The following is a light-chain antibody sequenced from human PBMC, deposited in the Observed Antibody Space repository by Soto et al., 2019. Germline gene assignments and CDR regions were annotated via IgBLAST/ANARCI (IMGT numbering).Light chain of an antibody. Sequence: EIVLTQSPGTLSLSPGERATLSCRASQIVSSTYLAWFQQKPGQAPRLLIYGASTRATGIPDRFSGSGSGTDFTLTISGLEPEDFALYYCQQFGYSYTFGQGTKLEIK. CDR1: QIVSSTY. J-gene: IGKJ2*01. CDR3: QQFGYSYT. CDR2: GAS. V-gene: IGKV3-20*01.